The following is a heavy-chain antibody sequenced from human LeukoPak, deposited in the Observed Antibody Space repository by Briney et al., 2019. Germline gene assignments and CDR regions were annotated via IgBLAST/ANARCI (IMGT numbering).Heavy chain of an antibody. Sequence: SVKVSCKASGYTFTSYGISWVRQAPGQGLEWMGRIIPIFGTANYAQKFQGRVTITTDESTSTAYMDLSSLRSEDTAVYYCASHRVAAPPKFDYWGQGTLVTVSS. CDR3: ASHRVAAPPKFDY. CDR2: IIPIFGTA. J-gene: IGHJ4*02. CDR1: GYTFTSYG. D-gene: IGHD2-15*01. V-gene: IGHV1-69*05.